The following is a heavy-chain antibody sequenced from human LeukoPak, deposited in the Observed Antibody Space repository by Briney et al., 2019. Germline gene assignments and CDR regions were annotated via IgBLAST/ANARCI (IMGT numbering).Heavy chain of an antibody. D-gene: IGHD4-11*01. CDR1: GFTFSSYA. CDR3: VRGVPKTSYYYYYMDG. CDR2: ISGSGGGT. V-gene: IGHV3-23*01. Sequence: GGSLRLSCAASGFTFSSYAMSWVRQAPGKGLEWVSAISGSGGGTYYADSVKGRFTISRDNAKNSLYLQMNSLRAEDTAVYYCVRGVPKTSYYYYYMDGWGKGTTVTVSS. J-gene: IGHJ6*03.